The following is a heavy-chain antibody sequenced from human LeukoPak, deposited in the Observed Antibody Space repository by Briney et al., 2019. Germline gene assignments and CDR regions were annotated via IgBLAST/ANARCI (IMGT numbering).Heavy chain of an antibody. Sequence: EPGGSLRLSCAASGFTFSSYAMSWVRQAPGKGLEWVSAISGSGGSTYYADSVKGRFTISRDNSKNTLYLQMNSLRAEDTAVYYCAKRKVATIRFFPVDYWGQGTLVTVSS. J-gene: IGHJ4*02. CDR2: ISGSGGST. D-gene: IGHD5-12*01. CDR1: GFTFSSYA. CDR3: AKRKVATIRFFPVDY. V-gene: IGHV3-23*01.